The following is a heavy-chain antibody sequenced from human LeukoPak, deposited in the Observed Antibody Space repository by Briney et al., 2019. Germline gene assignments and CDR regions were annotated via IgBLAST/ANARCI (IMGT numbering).Heavy chain of an antibody. Sequence: SETLSLTCTVSGDAITGSSYYWGCIRQSPGKGLEWIGSMYYSGNTYSNPSLESRVTMSADTSKNQFSLKLNSVSVADTAVYYCARQYFDRTGYYYFDYWGQGTLVIVSS. D-gene: IGHD3-22*01. CDR3: ARQYFDRTGYYYFDY. J-gene: IGHJ4*02. V-gene: IGHV4-39*01. CDR2: MYYSGNT. CDR1: GDAITGSSYY.